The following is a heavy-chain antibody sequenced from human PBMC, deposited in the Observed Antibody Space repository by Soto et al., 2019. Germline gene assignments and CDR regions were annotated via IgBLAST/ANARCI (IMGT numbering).Heavy chain of an antibody. D-gene: IGHD3-22*01. V-gene: IGHV4-59*01. J-gene: IGHJ4*02. CDR1: GGSINNYY. CDR3: ARVGGYSGYAAY. CDR2: IFYTGTT. Sequence: SETLSLTCRVSGGSINNYYWSWFRQPPGEGLEWIGYIFYTGTTTYNPSLNSRVTISTDASNNQVSLKLKSVTAADTAVYYCARVGGYSGYAAYWGQGALVTVSS.